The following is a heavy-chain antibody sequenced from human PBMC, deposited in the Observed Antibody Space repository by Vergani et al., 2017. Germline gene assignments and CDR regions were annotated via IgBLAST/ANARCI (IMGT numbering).Heavy chain of an antibody. Sequence: QVHLVESGGGVVQPGRSLRLSCVVSGFTSSYYGMHWVRQAPGKGLEWVAVISYDGTQKYYADSVKGRFTISGDNSKSTLYLQVNSLRTEDTAVYYCATKSCCRPGWQIGYFREWGQGTLVTVSS. D-gene: IGHD6-19*01. CDR1: GFTSSYYG. CDR2: ISYDGTQK. CDR3: ATKSCCRPGWQIGYFRE. V-gene: IGHV3-30*03. J-gene: IGHJ1*01.